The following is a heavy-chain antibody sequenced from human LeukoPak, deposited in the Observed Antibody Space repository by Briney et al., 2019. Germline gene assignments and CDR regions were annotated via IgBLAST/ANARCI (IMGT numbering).Heavy chain of an antibody. J-gene: IGHJ4*02. CDR3: ARGRSSWFGDS. V-gene: IGHV4-34*01. Sequence: PSETLSLTCAVYGGSFSGYYWSWIRQPPGKGLEWIGEINHSGSTNYNPSLKSRVTISVDTSKNQFSLKLSSVTAADTAVYYCARGRSSWFGDSWGQGTLVTVSS. CDR1: GGSFSGYY. CDR2: INHSGST. D-gene: IGHD3-10*01.